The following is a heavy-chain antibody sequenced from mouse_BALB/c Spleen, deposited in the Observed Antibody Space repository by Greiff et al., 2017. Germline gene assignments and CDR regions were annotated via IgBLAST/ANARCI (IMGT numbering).Heavy chain of an antibody. CDR3: ARGRDGYPTLDY. J-gene: IGHJ2*01. CDR2: ISSGGST. CDR1: GFTFSSYA. Sequence: EVQRVESGGGLVKPGGSLKLSCAASGFTFSSYAMSWVRQTPEKRLEWVASISSGGSTYYPDSVKGRFTISRDNARNILYLQMSSLRSEDTAMYYCARGRDGYPTLDYWGQGTTLTVSS. D-gene: IGHD2-2*01. V-gene: IGHV5-6-5*01.